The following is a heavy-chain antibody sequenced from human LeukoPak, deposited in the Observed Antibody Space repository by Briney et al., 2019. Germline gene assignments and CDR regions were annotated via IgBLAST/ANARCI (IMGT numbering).Heavy chain of an antibody. Sequence: SSETLSLTCAVYGGSFSDYYSTWIRQPPGKGLEWIGEINHSGSPNNNPSLKSRVSISFDTSKNQFSLKLTSVTAADTAVYYCGSRRTAMFGVIKGPIDYWGQGTLVTVSS. CDR3: GSRRTAMFGVIKGPIDY. V-gene: IGHV4-34*01. CDR1: GGSFSDYY. CDR2: INHSGSP. D-gene: IGHD3-3*01. J-gene: IGHJ4*02.